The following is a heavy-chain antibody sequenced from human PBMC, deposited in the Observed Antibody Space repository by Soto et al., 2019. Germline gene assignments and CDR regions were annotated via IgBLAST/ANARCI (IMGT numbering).Heavy chain of an antibody. D-gene: IGHD1-1*01. CDR3: AKGRVQNWNFDY. CDR2: ISGSGGTA. V-gene: IGHV3-23*01. CDR1: GFTFSSYA. Sequence: EVQLLESGGGSVQPGGSLRLSCVASGFTFSSYAMHWVRRPPGKGLEWVSSISGSGGTAYYADSVKGRFSISRDSLVNTLYLQMNSLRAEDTAVYYCAKGRVQNWNFDYWGQGTLVTVSP. J-gene: IGHJ4*02.